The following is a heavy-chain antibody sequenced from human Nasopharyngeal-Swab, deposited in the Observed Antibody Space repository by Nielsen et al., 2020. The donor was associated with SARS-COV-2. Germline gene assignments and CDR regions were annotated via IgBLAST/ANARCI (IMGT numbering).Heavy chain of an antibody. CDR2: IKEDGSEK. CDR3: ARDYTRFDY. CDR1: GFTFSSYW. V-gene: IGHV3-7*05. J-gene: IGHJ4*02. Sequence: GESLKISCAASGFTFSSYWVSWVRQAPGKGLEWVAYIKEDGSEKYFVDSVKGRFTISRDNAKNSLYLQMNSLRAEDTAVYYCARDYTRFDYWGQGTLVTVSS. D-gene: IGHD3-16*01.